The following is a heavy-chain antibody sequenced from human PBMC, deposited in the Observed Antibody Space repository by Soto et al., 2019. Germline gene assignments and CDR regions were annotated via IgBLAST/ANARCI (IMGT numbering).Heavy chain of an antibody. J-gene: IGHJ4*02. CDR1: GFTVSSNH. CDR2: IYRDGSR. D-gene: IGHD6-6*01. CDR3: VRDEGNSDSSAAFY. Sequence: EVHLVESGGDLVQPGGSLRLSCAASGFTVSSNHMSWVRQAPGKGLEWVSVIYRDGSRYYADSVKARFTISRDISRNTLFLQMDSLRVEDTAMYFCVRDEGNSDSSAAFYWGAGTRVTVSS. V-gene: IGHV3-66*01.